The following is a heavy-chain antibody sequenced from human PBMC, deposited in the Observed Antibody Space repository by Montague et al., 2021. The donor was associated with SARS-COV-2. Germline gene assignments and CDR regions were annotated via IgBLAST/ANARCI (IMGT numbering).Heavy chain of an antibody. D-gene: IGHD3-3*01. CDR1: DDSLPRSTYY. CDR2: FYYTGST. J-gene: IGHJ4*02. V-gene: IGHV4-39*02. Sequence: SETLSLTCAVSDDSLPRSTYYWAWIRQPPGTFLEWIGSFYYTGSTCYTHTLKSRVTMSVDTSKKHFSLNLNSVTAADTAVYYCARGRSGFFNPLDYWGQGTLVTVSS. CDR3: ARGRSGFFNPLDY.